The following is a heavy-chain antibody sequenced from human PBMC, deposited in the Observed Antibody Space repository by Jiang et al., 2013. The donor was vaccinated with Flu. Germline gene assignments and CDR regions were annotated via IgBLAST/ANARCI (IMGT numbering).Heavy chain of an antibody. CDR3: TRGSTFDI. J-gene: IGHJ3*02. V-gene: IGHV6-1*01. Sequence: TLSLTCAISGDSVSSNSASWNWIRQSPSRGLEWLGRTYYRSKWFNDYVVSVKSRITINPDTSQNQFSLQLNSVTPEDTAVYYCTRGSTFDIWGQGTMVTVSS. CDR1: GDSVSSNSAS. CDR2: TYYRSKWFN.